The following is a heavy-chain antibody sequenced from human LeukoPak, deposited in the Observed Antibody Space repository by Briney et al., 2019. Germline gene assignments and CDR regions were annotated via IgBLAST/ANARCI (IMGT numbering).Heavy chain of an antibody. V-gene: IGHV3-21*01. D-gene: IGHD3-22*01. CDR2: ISSSSNYI. CDR3: VRSQGGYYYDSSSYYQGPLDY. J-gene: IGHJ4*02. CDR1: GFTLGTHC. Sequence: PGGSLRLSCAASGFTLGTHCMTWVRQAPGKGLEWVSSISSSSNYIHYADSVKGRFTISRDNAENSLYLQMNGLRAEDTAMYYCVRSQGGYYYDSSSYYQGPLDYWGQGTLVTVSS.